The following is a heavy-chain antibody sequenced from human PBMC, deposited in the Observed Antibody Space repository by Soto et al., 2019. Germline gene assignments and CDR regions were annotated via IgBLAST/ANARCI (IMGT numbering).Heavy chain of an antibody. CDR3: ARDRIMITFGGVIVSDGSAFDI. D-gene: IGHD3-16*02. Sequence: ASVKVSCKASGYTFTGYYMHWVRQAPGQGLEWMGWINPNSGGTNYAQKFQGWVTMTRDTSISTAYMELSRLRSDDTAVYYCARDRIMITFGGVIVSDGSAFDIWGQGTMVTV. J-gene: IGHJ3*02. V-gene: IGHV1-2*04. CDR1: GYTFTGYY. CDR2: INPNSGGT.